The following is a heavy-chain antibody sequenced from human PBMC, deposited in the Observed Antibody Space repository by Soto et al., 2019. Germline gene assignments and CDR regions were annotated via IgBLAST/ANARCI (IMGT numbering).Heavy chain of an antibody. J-gene: IGHJ6*02. CDR3: ARLYDFWSGKPSYGMDV. D-gene: IGHD3-3*01. CDR1: GYTFTSYD. V-gene: IGHV1-8*01. Sequence: QVQLVQSGAEVKKPWASVKVSCKASGYTFTSYDINWVRQATGQGPEWMGWMNPNSGNTGYAQKFQGRVTMTRNTSISTAYMELSSLRSEDTAVYYCARLYDFWSGKPSYGMDVWGQGTTVTVSS. CDR2: MNPNSGNT.